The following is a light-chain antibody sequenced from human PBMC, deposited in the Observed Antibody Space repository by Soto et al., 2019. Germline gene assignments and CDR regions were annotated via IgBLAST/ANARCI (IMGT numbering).Light chain of an antibody. CDR1: QSVLYSSNNKNY. CDR2: WAS. Sequence: DIVMTQSPDSLAVSLGETATINCKSSQSVLYSSNNKNYLAWYQQKPGQPPKLLIYWASTRESGVPDRFSGSGSGRDFTLTISSLQAEDVAVYYCQQYYTTPPLTFGQGTRLEIK. V-gene: IGKV4-1*01. J-gene: IGKJ5*01. CDR3: QQYYTTPPLT.